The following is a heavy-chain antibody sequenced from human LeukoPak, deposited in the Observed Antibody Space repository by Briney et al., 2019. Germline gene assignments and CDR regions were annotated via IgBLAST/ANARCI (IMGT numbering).Heavy chain of an antibody. V-gene: IGHV3-7*01. CDR3: AIWTSGNY. D-gene: IGHD1-1*01. Sequence: GGSLRLSCADSQFTFNVSWMNWVRQAPGKGLEWVANMDPTGSQKRYVDSVRGRFTISKDNPGASLYLDMHSLRAEDTAIYYCAIWTSGNYWGQGTLVTVSS. J-gene: IGHJ4*02. CDR1: QFTFNVSW. CDR2: MDPTGSQK.